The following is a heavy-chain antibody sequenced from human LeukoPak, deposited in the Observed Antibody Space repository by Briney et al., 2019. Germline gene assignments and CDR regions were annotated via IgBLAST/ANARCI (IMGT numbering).Heavy chain of an antibody. V-gene: IGHV3-23*01. CDR3: AKSHSEAQRGYFDY. Sequence: PGRSLRLSCAASGFTFSGSAMTWVRQAPGKGLEWVSSISDNGDSTYFADSVKGRFTNSRDNSRDTLYVQMHSLRAEDAAVYCCAKSHSEAQRGYFDYWGQGTLVTVSS. D-gene: IGHD5-24*01. CDR1: GFTFSGSA. J-gene: IGHJ4*02. CDR2: ISDNGDST.